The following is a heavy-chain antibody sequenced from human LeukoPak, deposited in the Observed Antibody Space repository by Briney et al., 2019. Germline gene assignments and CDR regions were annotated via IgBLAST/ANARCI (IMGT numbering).Heavy chain of an antibody. CDR1: GGSFSGYY. CDR2: INHSGST. V-gene: IGHV4-34*01. CDR3: ARAYYYDSRGGFDY. D-gene: IGHD3-22*01. Sequence: TSETLSLTCAVYGGSFSGYYWSWIRQPPGKGLEWIGEINHSGSTNHNPSLKSRVTISVDTSKNQFSLKLSSVTAADTAVYYCARAYYYDSRGGFDYWGQGTLVTVSS. J-gene: IGHJ4*02.